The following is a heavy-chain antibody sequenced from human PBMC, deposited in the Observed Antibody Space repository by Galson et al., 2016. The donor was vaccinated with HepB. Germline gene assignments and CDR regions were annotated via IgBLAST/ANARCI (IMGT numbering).Heavy chain of an antibody. J-gene: IGHJ4*02. CDR2: IKSNSEYI. CDR1: GFTFTPYS. CDR3: ARDHTMGRGVVYYFDS. D-gene: IGHD3-10*01. Sequence: SLRLSCAASGFTFTPYSMNWVRQAPGKGLEWVSSIKSNSEYINYADSVKGRFTISRDNAKNSVYLQMNSLRVEDTAVYYCARDHTMGRGVVYYFDSWGQGTLVTVSS. V-gene: IGHV3-21*01.